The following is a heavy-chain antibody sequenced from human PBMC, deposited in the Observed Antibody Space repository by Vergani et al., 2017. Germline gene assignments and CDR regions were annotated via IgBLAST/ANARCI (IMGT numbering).Heavy chain of an antibody. CDR1: GFTFSSYW. Sequence: EVQLVESGGGLVQPGGSLRLSCAASGFTFSSYWMSWVRQAPGEGLEWVANIKQDGSEKYYVDSVKGRVTISRDNAENSLYLQMNSLRAEDTAWYYCAREKRLLFMGGGVYYFDYGGQGTLVTVSS. CDR2: IKQDGSEK. CDR3: AREKRLLFMGGGVYYFDY. J-gene: IGHJ4*02. V-gene: IGHV3-7*01. D-gene: IGHD2-21*01.